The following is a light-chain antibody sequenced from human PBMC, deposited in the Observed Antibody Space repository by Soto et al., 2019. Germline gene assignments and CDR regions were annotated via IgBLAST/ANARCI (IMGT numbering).Light chain of an antibody. J-gene: IGKJ1*01. Sequence: VMTQSPATLFLSPGERATVSCRASQSVGGDSACYQQKPGQAPRLLIYGASTRATGIPARFSGSGSGTEFTLTISSLQSEDFAVYYCQQYNNWLRTFGQGTKVDIK. CDR1: QSVGGD. V-gene: IGKV3-15*01. CDR3: QQYNNWLRT. CDR2: GAS.